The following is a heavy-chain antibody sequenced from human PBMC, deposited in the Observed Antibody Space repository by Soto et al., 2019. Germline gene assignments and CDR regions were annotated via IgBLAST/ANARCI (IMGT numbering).Heavy chain of an antibody. CDR3: AREVGKGNQLLLGGFDY. J-gene: IGHJ4*02. CDR2: IIPILGIA. Sequence: ASVKLSCKDSGGTFSSYTSSWVRHAPGRGLEWMGRIIPILGIANYAQKFQGRVTITADKSTSTAYMELSSLRSEDTAVYYCAREVGKGNQLLLGGFDYWGQGTLVIVAS. CDR1: GGTFSSYT. D-gene: IGHD2-2*01. V-gene: IGHV1-69*04.